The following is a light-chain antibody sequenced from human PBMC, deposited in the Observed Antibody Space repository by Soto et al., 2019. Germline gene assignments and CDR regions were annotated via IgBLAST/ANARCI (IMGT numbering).Light chain of an antibody. J-gene: IGKJ1*01. V-gene: IGKV1-16*01. CDR1: QDIGTS. Sequence: DIQKTQSPSSLSVSVGDRVTITCRASQDIGTSLGWFQQEPGKAPKSLIYSASTLQIGVSTRFSASGSGTDFTLTISSLQPEDFATYYCQQYHSYPRTFGQGTRLEIK. CDR2: SAS. CDR3: QQYHSYPRT.